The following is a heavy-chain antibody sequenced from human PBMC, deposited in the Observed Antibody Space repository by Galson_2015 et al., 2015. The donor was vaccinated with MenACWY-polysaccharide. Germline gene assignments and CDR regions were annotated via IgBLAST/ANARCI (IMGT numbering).Heavy chain of an antibody. V-gene: IGHV7-4-1*02. CDR2: INTITGNP. D-gene: IGHD4-17*01. Sequence: SVKVSCKASGYTFTTYAMNWVRQAPGQGLEWMGGINTITGNPTYAQGFTGRFVFSLDASVTTAYLHISGLKAEDTAVYYCARDPKQKPTTLPAGRCDYWGQGTLVTVAS. CDR1: GYTFTTYA. J-gene: IGHJ4*02. CDR3: ARDPKQKPTTLPAGRCDY.